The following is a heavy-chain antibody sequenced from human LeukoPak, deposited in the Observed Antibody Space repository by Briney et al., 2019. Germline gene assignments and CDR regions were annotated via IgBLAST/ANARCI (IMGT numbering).Heavy chain of an antibody. CDR3: SRESGAFCPFGY. D-gene: IGHD1-26*01. CDR2: ISLTGET. J-gene: IGHJ4*02. V-gene: IGHV4-4*02. Sequence: PSETLSLTCGVSGGSIRSTNWWSWVRQPPGQGLEWIGEISLTGETNYNPSLNGRVTMSLDGSGNQLSLTLTSVTAADTAIYYCSRESGAFCPFGYWGQGTLVIVPP. CDR1: GGSIRSTNW.